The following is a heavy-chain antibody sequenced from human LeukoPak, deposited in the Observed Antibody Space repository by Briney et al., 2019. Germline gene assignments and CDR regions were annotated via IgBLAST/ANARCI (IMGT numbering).Heavy chain of an antibody. CDR3: TTATELIVATIPDY. J-gene: IGHJ4*02. Sequence: KPGGSLTLSCAASGFTFSDVWMTWVRQAPGKGMEWVGRIKTKTDGEATDYAAPVKGRFSILRDDSEDMLYLQMKSLKTEDTALYYCTTATELIVATIPDYWGQGTLVTVYS. D-gene: IGHD5-12*01. V-gene: IGHV3-15*01. CDR2: IKTKTDGEAT. CDR1: GFTFSDVW.